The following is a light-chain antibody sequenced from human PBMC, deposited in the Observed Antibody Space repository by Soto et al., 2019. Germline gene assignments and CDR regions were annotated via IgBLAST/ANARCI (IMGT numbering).Light chain of an antibody. J-gene: IGKJ1*01. CDR3: QQCATAPLT. V-gene: IGKV3-20*01. CDR2: DAS. Sequence: DIVLTQSPGTLSLSPGERATLSCRASQSVGNNYLVWYQQKPGQAPRLLIYDASNRATGIPDRFSGSRSGTDFTLTINRLEPEDFAVYYCQQCATAPLTFGQGTRVEIK. CDR1: QSVGNNY.